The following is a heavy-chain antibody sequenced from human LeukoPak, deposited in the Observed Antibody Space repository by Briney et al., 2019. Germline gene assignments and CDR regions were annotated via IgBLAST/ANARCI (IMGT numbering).Heavy chain of an antibody. V-gene: IGHV3-64*01. Sequence: GGSLRLSCAASGFTFSSYAMHWVRQAPGKGLEYVSAISSNGGSTYYANSVKGRFTISRDNSKNTLYLQMGSLRAEDMAVYYCARGGVLRYFDWLLDYWGQGNLATVSS. CDR2: ISSNGGST. J-gene: IGHJ4*02. D-gene: IGHD3-9*01. CDR3: ARGGVLRYFDWLLDY. CDR1: GFTFSSYA.